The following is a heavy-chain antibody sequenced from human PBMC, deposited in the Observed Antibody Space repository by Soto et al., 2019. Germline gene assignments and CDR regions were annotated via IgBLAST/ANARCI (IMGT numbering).Heavy chain of an antibody. J-gene: IGHJ6*02. V-gene: IGHV1-2*04. CDR1: GYTFTGYY. CDR3: ARDAKADYYYYGMDV. Sequence: GASVKVSCKASGYTFTGYYMHWVRQAPGQGLEWMGWINPNSGGTNYAQKFQGWVTMTRDTSISTAYMELSRLRSDDTAVYYCARDAKADYYYYGMDVWGQGTTVTV. CDR2: INPNSGGT.